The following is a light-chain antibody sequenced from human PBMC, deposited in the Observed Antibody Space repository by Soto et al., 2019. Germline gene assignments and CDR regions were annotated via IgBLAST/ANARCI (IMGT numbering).Light chain of an antibody. CDR2: EVG. CDR1: SSDFGDYNR. CDR3: TLYTTSSTFV. Sequence: QSALTQPPSVSGSPGQSVTISCTGTSSDFGDYNRVSWYQQPPGTAPKLMIYEVGNRPSGVPDRFSGSKSGNTASLTISGLQAEDEADYYCTLYTTSSTFVFGTGTKLTVL. V-gene: IGLV2-18*01. J-gene: IGLJ1*01.